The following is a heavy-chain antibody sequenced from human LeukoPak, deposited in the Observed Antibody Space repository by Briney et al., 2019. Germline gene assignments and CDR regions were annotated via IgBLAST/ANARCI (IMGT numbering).Heavy chain of an antibody. V-gene: IGHV4-34*01. CDR3: ARGGGKAAFDI. D-gene: IGHD4-23*01. Sequence: SETLSLTCAVYGGSFSGYYCSWIRQPPGKGLEWIGEINHSGSTNYNPSLKSRVTISVDTSKNQFSLKLSSVTAADTAVYYCARGGGKAAFDIWGQGKMVTVSS. CDR2: INHSGST. J-gene: IGHJ3*02. CDR1: GGSFSGYY.